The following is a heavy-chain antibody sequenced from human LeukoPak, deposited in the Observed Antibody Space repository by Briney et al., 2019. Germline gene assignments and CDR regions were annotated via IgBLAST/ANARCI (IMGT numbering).Heavy chain of an antibody. J-gene: IGHJ4*02. D-gene: IGHD4-17*01. CDR1: GFTFSSYE. CDR2: ISSSGSTI. Sequence: QTGGSLKLSCAASGFTFSSYEMNWVRQAPGKGLEWVSYISSSGSTIYYADSVKGRFTISRDNAKNSLYLQMNSLRAEDTAVYYCARDRFLYGDTPFDYWGQGTLVTVSS. CDR3: ARDRFLYGDTPFDY. V-gene: IGHV3-48*03.